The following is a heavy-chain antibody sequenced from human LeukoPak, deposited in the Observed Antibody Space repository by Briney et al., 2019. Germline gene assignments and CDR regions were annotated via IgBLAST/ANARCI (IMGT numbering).Heavy chain of an antibody. CDR1: GGTFSSYA. Sequence: ASVKVSCKASGGTFSSYAISWVRQAPGQGLEWMGRIIPILGIANYAQKFQGRVTITADKSTSTAYMELSSLRSEDTAVYYCARGVVDTAMMHPDYWGQGTLVTVSS. V-gene: IGHV1-69*04. D-gene: IGHD5-18*01. CDR2: IIPILGIA. J-gene: IGHJ4*02. CDR3: ARGVVDTAMMHPDY.